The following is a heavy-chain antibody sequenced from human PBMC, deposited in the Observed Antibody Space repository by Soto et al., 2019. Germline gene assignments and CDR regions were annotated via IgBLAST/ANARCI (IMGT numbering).Heavy chain of an antibody. CDR1: GYSFTSYW. V-gene: IGHV5-51*01. J-gene: IGHJ4*02. CDR2: IYPGDSDT. D-gene: IGHD5-18*01. CDR3: ASLPMNTAPYYFDY. Sequence: GESLKISCNGSGYSFTSYWIGLVRQMPGKGLEWMGIIYPGDSDTRYSPSFQGQVTISADKSISTAYLQWSSLKASDTAMYYCASLPMNTAPYYFDYWGQGTLVTVSS.